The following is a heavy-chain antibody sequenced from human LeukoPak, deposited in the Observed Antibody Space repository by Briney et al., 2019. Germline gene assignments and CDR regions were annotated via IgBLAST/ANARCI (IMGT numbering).Heavy chain of an antibody. Sequence: QPGGSLRLSCAASGFTFKDAWMSWVRQAPGKGLEWVGFIRSKAYGGTTEYAASVKGRFTISRDDSKSIAYLQMNSLKTEDTAVYYCVVGLPYTYWGQGTLVTVSS. J-gene: IGHJ4*02. V-gene: IGHV3-49*04. CDR3: VVGLPYTY. D-gene: IGHD2-15*01. CDR2: IRSKAYGGTT. CDR1: GFTFKDAW.